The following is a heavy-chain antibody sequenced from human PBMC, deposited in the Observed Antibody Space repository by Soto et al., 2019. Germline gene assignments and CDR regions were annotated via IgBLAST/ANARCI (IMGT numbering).Heavy chain of an antibody. D-gene: IGHD2-15*01. CDR2: ISAYNGNT. CDR1: GYTFTSYG. Sequence: QVQLVQSGAEVKKPGASVKVSCKASGYTFTSYGISWVRQAPGQGLEWMGWISAYNGNTNYAQKLQGRVTMTTDTSTSTAYRELRSLRSDDTAVYYCARARQDIVVVVAATSPDYYYGMDVWGQGTTVTVSS. J-gene: IGHJ6*02. V-gene: IGHV1-18*01. CDR3: ARARQDIVVVVAATSPDYYYGMDV.